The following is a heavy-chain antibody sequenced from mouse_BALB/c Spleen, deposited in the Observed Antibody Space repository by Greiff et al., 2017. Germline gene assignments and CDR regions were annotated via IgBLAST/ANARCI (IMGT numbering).Heavy chain of an antibody. V-gene: IGHV1-47*01. Sequence: QVQLQQSGAELVKPGASVKMSCKAFGYTFTTYPIEWMKQNHGKSLEWIGNFHPYNDDTKYNEKFKGKAKLTVEKSSSTVYLEFSRLTSDDSAVYYCAMDYGICYAMDYWGQGTSVTVSS. J-gene: IGHJ4*01. CDR1: GYTFTTYP. D-gene: IGHD2-1*01. CDR3: AMDYGICYAMDY. CDR2: FHPYNDDT.